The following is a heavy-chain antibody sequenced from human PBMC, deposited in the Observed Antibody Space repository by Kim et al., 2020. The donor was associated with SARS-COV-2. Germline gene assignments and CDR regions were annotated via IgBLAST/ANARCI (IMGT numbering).Heavy chain of an antibody. CDR2: IIPIFGTA. J-gene: IGHJ6*02. D-gene: IGHD5-12*01. V-gene: IGHV1-69*13. Sequence: SVKVSCKASGGTFSSYAISWVRQAPGQGLDWMGGIIPIFGTANYARKFQGRVTITADESTSTAYMELSSLRSEDTAVYYCARGVATYDYGMDVWGQGTTVTVSS. CDR1: GGTFSSYA. CDR3: ARGVATYDYGMDV.